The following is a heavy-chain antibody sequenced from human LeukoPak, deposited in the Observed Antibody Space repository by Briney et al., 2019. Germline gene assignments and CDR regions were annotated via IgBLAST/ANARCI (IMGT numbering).Heavy chain of an antibody. Sequence: SETLSLTCTVSGGSINFGGYYWSWVRQPPGKGLEWIGYIYDTGSTYYNPSLKSRVTISVDRSKNQFSLKLSSVTAADTAVYYCSGSDCSSASGRRAVDFQNWGQGTLVTVSS. CDR2: IYDTGST. CDR1: GGSINFGGYY. J-gene: IGHJ1*01. D-gene: IGHD2-2*01. CDR3: SGSDCSSASGRRAVDFQN. V-gene: IGHV4-30-2*01.